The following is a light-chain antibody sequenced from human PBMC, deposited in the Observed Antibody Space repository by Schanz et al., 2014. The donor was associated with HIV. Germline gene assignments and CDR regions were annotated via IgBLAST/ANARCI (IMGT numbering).Light chain of an antibody. Sequence: EIVMTQSPATLSVSPGERVTLSCRASQSVSSDLAWYQQTPGQAPRLLIYGASTRAATIPARFSGSGSGTDFTLTISRLEPEDFAVYYCQQYGSSPITFGQGTRLEIK. V-gene: IGKV3-15*01. CDR3: QQYGSSPIT. CDR2: GAS. J-gene: IGKJ5*01. CDR1: QSVSSD.